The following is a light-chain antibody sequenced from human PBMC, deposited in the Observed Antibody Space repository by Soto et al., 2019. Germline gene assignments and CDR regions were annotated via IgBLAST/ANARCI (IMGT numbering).Light chain of an antibody. V-gene: IGKV1-5*01. CDR3: QQYNSYSWT. CDR2: DAS. Sequence: DIQMTQSNASMAAPVGARVNLPCQASQGITNYLNWYQRKPGKAPKLLIYDASSLESGVPSRFSGSGSGTEFTLTISSLQPDDFTTYYCQQYNSYSWTFGQGTMADIK. J-gene: IGKJ1*01. CDR1: QGITNY.